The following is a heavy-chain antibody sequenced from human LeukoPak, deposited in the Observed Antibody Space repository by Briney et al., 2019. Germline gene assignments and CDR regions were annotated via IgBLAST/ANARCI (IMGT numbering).Heavy chain of an antibody. CDR2: IKQDGSEK. V-gene: IGHV3-7*01. CDR1: RFTFSRYW. J-gene: IGHJ6*02. CDR3: ARDGSGYCSSTSCYQFHNYYYGMDV. D-gene: IGHD2-2*01. Sequence: GGSLRLSCAASRFTFSRYWMTWVRQAPGKGLEWVANIKQDGSEKYYVDSVKGRFTISRDNAKNSLYLQMNSLRAEDTAVYYCARDGSGYCSSTSCYQFHNYYYGMDVWGQGTTVTVSS.